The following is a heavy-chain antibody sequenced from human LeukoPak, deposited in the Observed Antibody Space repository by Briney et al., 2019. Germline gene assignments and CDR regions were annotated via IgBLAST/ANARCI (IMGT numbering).Heavy chain of an antibody. V-gene: IGHV1-18*01. J-gene: IGHJ3*02. CDR3: ARDWYCSGGSCYDTFDI. Sequence: ASVRVPCRASGYSFTSYGISWVLQAPGQGLEWMGWISAYNGNTKYAQKLQGRVTMTSDTSTTTAYMELRSLRSDDTAVYYCARDWYCSGGSCYDTFDIWGQGTMVTVSS. D-gene: IGHD2-15*01. CDR1: GYSFTSYG. CDR2: ISAYNGNT.